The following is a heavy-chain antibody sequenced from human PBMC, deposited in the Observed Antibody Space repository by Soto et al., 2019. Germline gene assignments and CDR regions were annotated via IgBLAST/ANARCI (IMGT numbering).Heavy chain of an antibody. CDR3: ARIGSDYYDSSGYSY. D-gene: IGHD3-22*01. CDR1: GFTFSSYS. CDR2: ITSSSIYI. Sequence: EVRLVESGGGLVKPGGSLRLSCAASGFTFSSYSMNWVRQAPGKGLERVSSITSSSIYIYYADSVKGRFTISRDNAKNSLFLQMNSLRAEDTAVYYCARIGSDYYDSSGYSYWGQGILVTVSS. J-gene: IGHJ4*02. V-gene: IGHV3-21*02.